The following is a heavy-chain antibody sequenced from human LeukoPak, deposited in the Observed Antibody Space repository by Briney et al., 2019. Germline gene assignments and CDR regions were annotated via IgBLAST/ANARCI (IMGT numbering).Heavy chain of an antibody. Sequence: PSETLSLTCAVSGVSITSYYWSWIRQVPGKGLEWIGTMYYGGNTYYNPSLKSRLTISVDTSKNQFSLKLSSVTAADTAMYYCARVSGYDWESFYDYWGQGSLVTVSS. D-gene: IGHD5-12*01. CDR1: GVSITSYY. CDR3: ARVSGYDWESFYDY. V-gene: IGHV4-59*01. CDR2: MYYGGNT. J-gene: IGHJ4*02.